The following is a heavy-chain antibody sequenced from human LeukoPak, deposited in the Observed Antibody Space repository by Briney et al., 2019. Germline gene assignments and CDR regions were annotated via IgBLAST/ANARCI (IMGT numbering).Heavy chain of an antibody. CDR1: GGSISSYY. J-gene: IGHJ5*02. CDR2: IYYSGST. D-gene: IGHD3-10*01. Sequence: SETLSLTCTVSGGSISSYYWSWIRQPPGKGLEWTGYIYYSGSTNYNPSLKSRVTISVDTSKNQFSLKLSSVTAADTAVYYCARGGLWFGELSNWFDPWGQGTLVTVSS. V-gene: IGHV4-59*01. CDR3: ARGGLWFGELSNWFDP.